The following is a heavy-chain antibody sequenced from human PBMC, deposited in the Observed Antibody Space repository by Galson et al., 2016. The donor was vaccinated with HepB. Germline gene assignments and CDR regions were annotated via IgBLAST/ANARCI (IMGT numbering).Heavy chain of an antibody. V-gene: IGHV2-70*04. CDR2: IDWDDDK. J-gene: IGHJ4*02. CDR3: AHRGLMGELSPSSFDY. Sequence: PALVKPTQTLTLTCTFSGFSLSTSGMRVSWIRQPPGKALEWLARIDWDDDKFYSTSLKTRLTISKDTSKNQVVLTMTNMDPVDTATYYCAHRGLMGELSPSSFDYWGQGTLVTVSS. CDR1: GFSLSTSGMR. D-gene: IGHD3-16*02.